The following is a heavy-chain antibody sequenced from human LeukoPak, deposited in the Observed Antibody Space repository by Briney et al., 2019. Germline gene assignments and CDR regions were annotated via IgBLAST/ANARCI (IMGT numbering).Heavy chain of an antibody. CDR3: ARGLVGATRGPCDY. J-gene: IGHJ4*02. Sequence: GGSLRLSCAASGFTFSSYAMSWVRQAPGKGLEWVAVISYDGSNKYYADSVKGRFTISRDNSKSALYLQMNSLRAEDTAVYYCARGLVGATRGPCDYWGQGTLVTVSS. V-gene: IGHV3-30-3*01. D-gene: IGHD1-26*01. CDR1: GFTFSSYA. CDR2: ISYDGSNK.